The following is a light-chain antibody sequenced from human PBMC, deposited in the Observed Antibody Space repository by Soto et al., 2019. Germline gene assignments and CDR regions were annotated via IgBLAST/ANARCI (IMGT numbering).Light chain of an antibody. CDR1: QSISTW. V-gene: IGKV1-5*03. Sequence: DIQMTQSPSTLSASVGDRVTISCRASQSISTWLAWYQQKPGKAPKLLIYKASTLESGVPSRFSGSESGTASTLTISSLQPDDFATYYCQPYNSGSTCGQWTKVEI. CDR3: QPYNSGST. J-gene: IGKJ1*01. CDR2: KAS.